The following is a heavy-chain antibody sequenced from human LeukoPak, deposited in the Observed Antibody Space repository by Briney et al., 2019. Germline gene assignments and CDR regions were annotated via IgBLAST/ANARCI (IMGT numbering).Heavy chain of an antibody. CDR3: ARDQTYNWNDWSPWFDP. J-gene: IGHJ5*02. D-gene: IGHD1-20*01. CDR1: GGTFSSYT. Sequence: SSVKVSCKASGGTFSSYTISWVRQAPGQGLEWMGRIIPILGIANYAQKFQGRVTITADKSTSTAYMELSSLRSEDTAVYYCARDQTYNWNDWSPWFDPWGQGTLVTVSS. V-gene: IGHV1-69*02. CDR2: IIPILGIA.